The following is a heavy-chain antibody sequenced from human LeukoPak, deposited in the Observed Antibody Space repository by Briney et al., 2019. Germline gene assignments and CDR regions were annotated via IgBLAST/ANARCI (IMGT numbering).Heavy chain of an antibody. CDR3: ARSLTSSSWYGGVYFDY. J-gene: IGHJ4*02. CDR2: ISSNGGST. D-gene: IGHD6-13*01. V-gene: IGHV3-64*01. CDR1: GFTFSSYA. Sequence: GGSLRLSCAASGFTFSSYAMHWVRQAPGKGLEYVSAISSNGGSTYYANSVKGRFTISRDNSKNTLYLQLGSLRAEDMAVYYCARSLTSSSWYGGVYFDYWGQGTLVTVSS.